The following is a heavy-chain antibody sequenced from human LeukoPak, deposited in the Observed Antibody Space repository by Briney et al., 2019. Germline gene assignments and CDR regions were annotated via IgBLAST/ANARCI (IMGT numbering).Heavy chain of an antibody. CDR2: IWYDGSNK. CDR1: GLTFSSYG. D-gene: IGHD6-6*01. V-gene: IGHV3-33*01. CDR3: ARDRRYSSSSWAMDY. Sequence: GRSLRLSCAASGLTFSSYGMHWVRQAPGKGLEWVAVIWYDGSNKYYADSVKGRFTISRDNSKNTLYLQMNSLRAEDTAVYYCARDRRYSSSSWAMDYWGQGTLVTVSS. J-gene: IGHJ4*02.